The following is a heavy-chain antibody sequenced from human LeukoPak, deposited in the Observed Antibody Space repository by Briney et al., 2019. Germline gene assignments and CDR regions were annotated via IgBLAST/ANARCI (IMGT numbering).Heavy chain of an antibody. J-gene: IGHJ6*02. D-gene: IGHD2-21*01. CDR1: GYSFSSYW. Sequence: GKSLKISCKGSGYSFSSYWIGWVRQMPGKGLEWMGIIYPGDSDTKYSPSLQGQVTISVDKSISTAYPQWSSLKASDTAMYYCARQNSHGRLYYYYGMDVWGQGTTVTVSS. CDR2: IYPGDSDT. CDR3: ARQNSHGRLYYYYGMDV. V-gene: IGHV5-51*01.